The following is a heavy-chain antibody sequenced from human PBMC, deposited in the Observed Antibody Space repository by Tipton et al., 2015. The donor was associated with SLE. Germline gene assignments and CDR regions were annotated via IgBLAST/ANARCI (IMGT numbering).Heavy chain of an antibody. CDR2: IYPGDSET. Sequence: QLVQSGAEAKKPGESLKISCEASGYSFANSWIAWVRQTPGKGLEWLGLIYPGDSETRYSPSFQGQVTISADKSIDTAYLQWSALKSSDTAIYYCARRPVSGFFDIWGRGTQVTVSS. CDR1: GYSFANSW. CDR3: ARRPVSGFFDI. J-gene: IGHJ2*01. V-gene: IGHV5-51*03.